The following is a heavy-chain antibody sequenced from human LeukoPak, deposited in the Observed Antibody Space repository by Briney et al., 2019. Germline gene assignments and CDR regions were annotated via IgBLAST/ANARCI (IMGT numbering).Heavy chain of an antibody. CDR1: GGTFSSYA. D-gene: IGHD3-10*01. Sequence: ASVKVSCKASGGTFSSYAISWVRQAPGQGLEWMGGIIPIFGTANYAQKFQGRVTITADESTSTAYMELSSLRSEDTAVYHCARGPPPPRITMVRGVIMDYGMDVWGQGTTVTVSS. J-gene: IGHJ6*02. CDR2: IIPIFGTA. CDR3: ARGPPPPRITMVRGVIMDYGMDV. V-gene: IGHV1-69*01.